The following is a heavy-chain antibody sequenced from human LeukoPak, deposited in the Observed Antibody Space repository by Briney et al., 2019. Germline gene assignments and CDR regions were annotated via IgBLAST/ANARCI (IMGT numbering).Heavy chain of an antibody. Sequence: GGSLRLSCAASGFTFSSYEMNWVRQAPGKGLEWVSLIYTGGDTSYADSVKGRFTISRDDSKNTLYLQMNTLKAEDTAVYYCARAEALIAAAGTDYYYMDVWGKGTTVTISS. J-gene: IGHJ6*03. D-gene: IGHD6-13*01. CDR1: GFTFSSYE. CDR2: IYTGGDT. V-gene: IGHV3-66*01. CDR3: ARAEALIAAAGTDYYYMDV.